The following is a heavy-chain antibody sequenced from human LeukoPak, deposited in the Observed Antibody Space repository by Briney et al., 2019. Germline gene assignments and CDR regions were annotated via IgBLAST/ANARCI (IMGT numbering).Heavy chain of an antibody. CDR2: INPNSGGT. Sequence: ASVTLSCKASGYTFTSNYMHWVRHGPGQGLEWMGWINPNSGGTNYAQKFQGRVTMSRDTSISTAYMELSRLRSDDTAVYYCARDHPDYDSGMDFWGQGTTVTVSS. CDR1: GYTFTSNY. J-gene: IGHJ6*01. CDR3: ARDHPDYDSGMDF. V-gene: IGHV1-2*02. D-gene: IGHD5-12*01.